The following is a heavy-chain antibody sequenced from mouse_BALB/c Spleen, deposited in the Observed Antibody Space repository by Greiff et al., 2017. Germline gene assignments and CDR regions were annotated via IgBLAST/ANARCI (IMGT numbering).Heavy chain of an antibody. V-gene: IGHV1S56*01. CDR2: IYPGNVNT. D-gene: IGHD2-1*01. J-gene: IGHJ2*01. CDR3: ARGDGNYSFDD. CDR1: GYTFTSYY. Sequence: QVQLKQSGPELVKPGASVRISCKASGYTFTSYYIHWVKQRPGQGLEWIGWIYPGNVNTKYNEKFKGKATLTADKSSSTAYLQLSSLTSEDSAVYFCARGDGNYSFDDWGQGTTLSVSS.